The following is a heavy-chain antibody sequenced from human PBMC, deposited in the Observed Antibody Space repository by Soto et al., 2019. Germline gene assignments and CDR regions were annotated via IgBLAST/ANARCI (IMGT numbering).Heavy chain of an antibody. CDR3: AKSISGWYFSSLDY. J-gene: IGHJ4*02. CDR2: ISYDGSNK. Sequence: QVQLVESGGGVGQPGRSLRLSCAASGFTFSSYGMHWVRQAPGKGLEWVAVISYDGSNKYYADSVKGRFTISRDNSKNTLYLQMNSLRAEDTAVYYCAKSISGWYFSSLDYWGQGTLVTVSS. CDR1: GFTFSSYG. D-gene: IGHD6-19*01. V-gene: IGHV3-30*18.